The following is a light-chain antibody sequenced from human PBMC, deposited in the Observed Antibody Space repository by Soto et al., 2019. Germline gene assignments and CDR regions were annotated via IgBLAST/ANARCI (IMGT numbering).Light chain of an antibody. Sequence: EIVLKNSIVTMSSSIGERDTIYCRASQSVSSYLACYQQKPGQAPRLLIYDASNRATGIPARFSGSGSGTDFTLPIISLEPEDIAVYYCQQRSNWRVTFGGGTKVDIK. CDR2: DAS. V-gene: IGKV3-11*01. J-gene: IGKJ4*01. CDR3: QQRSNWRVT. CDR1: QSVSSY.